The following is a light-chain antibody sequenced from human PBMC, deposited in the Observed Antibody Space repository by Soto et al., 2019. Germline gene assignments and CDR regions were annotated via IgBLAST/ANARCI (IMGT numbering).Light chain of an antibody. CDR1: SFNIGAGYD. CDR3: QSYDRSLSVV. Sequence: QSVLTQPPSVSGAPGQRVTISCTGSSFNIGAGYDVHWYQQFPGTAPKLLIYVNNNRPSGVPDRFSGSTSGTSASLAITGLQVEDEADYYCQSYDRSLSVVFGGGTKLTVL. CDR2: VNN. J-gene: IGLJ2*01. V-gene: IGLV1-40*01.